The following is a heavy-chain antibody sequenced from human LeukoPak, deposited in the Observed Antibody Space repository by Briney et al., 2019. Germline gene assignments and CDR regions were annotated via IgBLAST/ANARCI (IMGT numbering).Heavy chain of an antibody. J-gene: IGHJ4*02. D-gene: IGHD2-2*01. CDR3: ARASGYCSSTSCSEFDY. V-gene: IGHV3-48*04. CDR1: GFTFSSYS. CDR2: ISSSSSTI. Sequence: PGGSLRLSCAASGFTFSSYSMNWVRQAPGKGLEWVSYISSSSSTIYYADSVKGRFTISRDNAKNTLYLQMNSLRAEDTAVYYCARASGYCSSTSCSEFDYWGQGTLVTVSS.